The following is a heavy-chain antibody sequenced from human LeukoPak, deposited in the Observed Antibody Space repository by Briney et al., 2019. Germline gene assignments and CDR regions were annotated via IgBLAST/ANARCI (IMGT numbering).Heavy chain of an antibody. D-gene: IGHD6-19*01. CDR2: IKQDGSEK. CDR3: ARSSIAVAGTCFDY. Sequence: GGSLRLSCAASGFTFSSYWMSWVRQAPGKGLEWVANIKQDGSEKYYVDSVKGRFTISRDNAKNSLYLQMNSLRAEDTAVYYCARSSIAVAGTCFDYWGQGTLVTVSS. V-gene: IGHV3-7*01. J-gene: IGHJ4*02. CDR1: GFTFSSYW.